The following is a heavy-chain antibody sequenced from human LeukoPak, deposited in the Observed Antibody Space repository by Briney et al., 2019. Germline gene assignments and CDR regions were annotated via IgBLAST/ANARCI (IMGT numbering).Heavy chain of an antibody. CDR2: MGYDGSKK. CDR1: GLSFSSYG. CDR3: AKEISYYDSRSYFEY. Sequence: GGSRRLSCAASGLSFSSYGMHWVRQAPGKGLEWVAFMGYDGSKKNYEDSVKGRFSISRDNSKNTLYLQMNSLRAEDTAVYCCAKEISYYDSRSYFEYWGQGTLVTVSS. V-gene: IGHV3-30*02. J-gene: IGHJ4*02. D-gene: IGHD3-22*01.